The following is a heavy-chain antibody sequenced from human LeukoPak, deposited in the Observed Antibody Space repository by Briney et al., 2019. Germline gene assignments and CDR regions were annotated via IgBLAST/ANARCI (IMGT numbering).Heavy chain of an antibody. CDR1: GFTFSNAW. CDR2: IKSKTDGGTT. Sequence: SGGSLRLSCAASGFTFSNAWMSWVRQAPGKGLEWVGRIKSKTDGGTTDYAAPVKGRFTISRDDSKNTLYLQMNSLKTEDTAVYYCTRFTTVTTRYFDYWGQGTLVTVSS. V-gene: IGHV3-15*01. D-gene: IGHD4-17*01. CDR3: TRFTTVTTRYFDY. J-gene: IGHJ4*02.